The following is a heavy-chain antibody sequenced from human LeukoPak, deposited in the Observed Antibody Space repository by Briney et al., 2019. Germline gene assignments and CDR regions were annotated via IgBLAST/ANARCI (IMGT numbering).Heavy chain of an antibody. CDR3: ARQVLNCSSTSCPRPFDY. Sequence: SETLSLTCTASGGSISSSSYYWGWIRQPPGKGLEWIGSIYYSGSTYYNPSLKSRVTISVDTSKNQFSLKLSSVTAADTAVYYCARQVLNCSSTSCPRPFDYWGQGTLVTVSS. D-gene: IGHD2-2*01. V-gene: IGHV4-39*01. J-gene: IGHJ4*02. CDR1: GGSISSSSYY. CDR2: IYYSGST.